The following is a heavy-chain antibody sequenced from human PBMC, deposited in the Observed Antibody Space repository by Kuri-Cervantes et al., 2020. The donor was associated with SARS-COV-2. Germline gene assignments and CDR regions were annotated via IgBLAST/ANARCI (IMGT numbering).Heavy chain of an antibody. J-gene: IGHJ3*02. CDR1: GFTFSGHW. CDR2: INPDGSYT. D-gene: IGHD1-26*01. CDR3: AKDSDGTHAFDI. Sequence: GESLKISCAASGFTFSGHWIHWVRQAPGKGLVWVSRINPDGSYTNNADSVKGRFTLSRDNAKNMLFLQMNSLRAEDTAVYYCAKDSDGTHAFDIWGQGTMVTVSS. V-gene: IGHV3-74*01.